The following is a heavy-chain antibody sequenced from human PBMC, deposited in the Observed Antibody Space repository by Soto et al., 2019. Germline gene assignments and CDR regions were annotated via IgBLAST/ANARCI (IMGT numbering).Heavy chain of an antibody. CDR1: GFTFSSYS. CDR2: ISSSSSYI. CDR3: ASLLGGGTTTYYYYYMDV. J-gene: IGHJ6*03. Sequence: GGSLRLSCAASGFTFSSYSMNWVRQAPGKGLEWVSSISSSSSYIYYADSVKGRFTISRDNAKNSLYLQMNSLRAEDTAVYYCASLLGGGTTTYYYYYMDVWGKGTTVTVSS. V-gene: IGHV3-21*01. D-gene: IGHD1-26*01.